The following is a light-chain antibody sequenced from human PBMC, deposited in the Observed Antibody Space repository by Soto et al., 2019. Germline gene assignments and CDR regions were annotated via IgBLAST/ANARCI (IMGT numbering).Light chain of an antibody. J-gene: IGLJ1*01. Sequence: QSVLTQPASVSGSPGQSITISCTGSSSDIGAYDYVSWYQQRPVKAPKLMIFDVTNRPSGVSDRFSGSKSGNTASLTISGLQTDDEADYYCSSYPSSSTPYVFGTGTKVTVL. CDR2: DVT. CDR3: SSYPSSSTPYV. CDR1: SSDIGAYDY. V-gene: IGLV2-14*01.